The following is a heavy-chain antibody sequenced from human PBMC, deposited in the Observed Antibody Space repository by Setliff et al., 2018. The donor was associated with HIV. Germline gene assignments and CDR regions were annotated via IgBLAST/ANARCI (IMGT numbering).Heavy chain of an antibody. CDR2: IKQDGSEK. Sequence: GGSLRLSCVGSGFTPAFPFNSYWMSWVRQAPGKGLEWVANIKQDGSEKYYVDSVKGRFTIFRDNTKNSVFLQMNSLRAEDTGVYYCATQTGFYNSHWYDYWGQGTMVTVSS. D-gene: IGHD6-13*01. CDR1: GFTPAFPFNSYW. V-gene: IGHV3-7*01. CDR3: ATQTGFYNSHWYDY. J-gene: IGHJ4*02.